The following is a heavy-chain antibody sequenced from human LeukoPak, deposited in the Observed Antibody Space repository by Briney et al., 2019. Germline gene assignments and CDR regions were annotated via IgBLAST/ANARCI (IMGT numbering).Heavy chain of an antibody. CDR1: GFTFSSYW. V-gene: IGHV3-7*03. CDR2: IKQDGSEK. CDR3: AKDSGYYYGSGSYYSD. Sequence: GGSLRLSCAASGFTFSSYWMSWVRQAPGKGLEWVANIKQDGSEKYYVDSVKGRFTISRDNAKNSLYLQMNSLRAEDTAVYYCAKDSGYYYGSGSYYSDWGQGTLVTVSS. J-gene: IGHJ4*02. D-gene: IGHD3-10*01.